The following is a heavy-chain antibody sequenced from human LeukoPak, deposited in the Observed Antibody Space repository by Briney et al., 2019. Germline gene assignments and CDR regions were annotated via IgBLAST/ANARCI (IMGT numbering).Heavy chain of an antibody. CDR1: GYTFTGYY. J-gene: IGHJ4*02. CDR3: ARLPARNSYSGPDF. D-gene: IGHD5-12*01. CDR2: INPNSGGT. Sequence: GASVKVSCKASGYTFTGYYMHWVRQAPGQGLEWMGWINPNSGGTNYAQKFQGRATMTRDTSTSTAYMELSRLRSDDTAVYYCARLPARNSYSGPDFWGQGTLVTVSS. V-gene: IGHV1-2*02.